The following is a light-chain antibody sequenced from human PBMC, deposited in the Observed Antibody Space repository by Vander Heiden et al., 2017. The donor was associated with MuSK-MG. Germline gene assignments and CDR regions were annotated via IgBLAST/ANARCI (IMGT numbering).Light chain of an antibody. CDR3: QQYGSSSLT. J-gene: IGKJ4*01. V-gene: IGKV3-20*01. CDR2: GAS. CDR1: QSVSSSY. Sequence: EIVLMQSPGTLSLSPGERATLSCRASQSVSSSYLAWYQQKPGQAPRLLIYGASSRATGIPDRFSGSGSGTDFTLTISRLEPEDFAVYYCQQYGSSSLTFGGGTKVEIK.